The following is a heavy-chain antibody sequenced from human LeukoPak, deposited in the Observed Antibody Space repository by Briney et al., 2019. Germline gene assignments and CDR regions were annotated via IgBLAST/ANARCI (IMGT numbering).Heavy chain of an antibody. D-gene: IGHD1-14*01. CDR2: IKQDGSEK. CDR3: ATETNGRHYDY. V-gene: IGHV3-7*01. J-gene: IGHJ4*02. CDR1: GFTFSSYW. Sequence: GGSLRLSCAASGFTFSSYWMSWVRQAPGKGLEWVANIKQDGSEKYYVDSVKGRFTISRDNAKNSLYLQMNSLRAEDTAVDYCATETNGRHYDYWGEGTLLTVSS.